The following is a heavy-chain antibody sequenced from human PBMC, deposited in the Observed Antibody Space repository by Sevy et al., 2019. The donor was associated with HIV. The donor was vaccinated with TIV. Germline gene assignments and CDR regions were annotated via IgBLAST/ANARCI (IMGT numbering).Heavy chain of an antibody. V-gene: IGHV4-59*01. CDR2: IYYSGST. CDR1: GGSISSYY. Sequence: SETLSLTCTVSGGSISSYYWSWIRQPPGKGLEWIGYIYYSGSTNYNPSLKSRVTISVDTSKNQFSLRLSSVTAADTAVYYCARVVVFEPLVYWGQGTLVTVSS. J-gene: IGHJ4*02. CDR3: ARVVVFEPLVY.